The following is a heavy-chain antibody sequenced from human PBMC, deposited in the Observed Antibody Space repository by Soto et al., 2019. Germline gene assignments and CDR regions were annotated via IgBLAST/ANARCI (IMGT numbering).Heavy chain of an antibody. V-gene: IGHV3-48*01. CDR3: ARAVGYSSGWYIGFDY. J-gene: IGHJ4*02. D-gene: IGHD6-19*01. CDR2: ISSSSSTI. Sequence: EVQLVESGGGLVQPGGSLRLSCAASGFTFSSYSMNWVRQAPGKGLEWVSYISSSSSTIYYADSVKGRFTISRDNAKNSLYLQMNSLRAEDTALYYCARAVGYSSGWYIGFDYWGQGTLVTVSS. CDR1: GFTFSSYS.